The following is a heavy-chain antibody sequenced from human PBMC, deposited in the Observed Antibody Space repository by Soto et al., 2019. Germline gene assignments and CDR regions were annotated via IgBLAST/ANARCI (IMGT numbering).Heavy chain of an antibody. D-gene: IGHD5-12*01. CDR1: GFTFSRYA. J-gene: IGHJ3*02. CDR3: ARDRGDGYNYFGLSADMVGAFDI. V-gene: IGHV3-30-3*01. CDR2: ISYDGNNK. Sequence: QVQLVESGGGVVQPGRSLRLSCAASGFTFSRYAMHWVRQAPGKGLEWVALISYDGNNKYYADSVKGRFTISSDNSKNTLYLQMNSLRAEDTAVYYCARDRGDGYNYFGLSADMVGAFDIWGQGTMVTVSS.